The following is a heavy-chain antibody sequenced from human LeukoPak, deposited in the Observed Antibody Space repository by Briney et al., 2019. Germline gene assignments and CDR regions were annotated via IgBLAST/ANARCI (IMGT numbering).Heavy chain of an antibody. D-gene: IGHD5-12*01. CDR1: GLTFTSFW. J-gene: IGHJ3*02. V-gene: IGHV3-7*01. Sequence: GSLTLACAVSGLTFTSFWMKWDSPAAGNGLEWVANIKQDGGEIYYVDSVKGRFAISRDNAKSSLYLQMSSLRAEDTAVYYCARERYGFSGHRQAFDIWGQGAMVTVSS. CDR2: IKQDGGEI. CDR3: ARERYGFSGHRQAFDI.